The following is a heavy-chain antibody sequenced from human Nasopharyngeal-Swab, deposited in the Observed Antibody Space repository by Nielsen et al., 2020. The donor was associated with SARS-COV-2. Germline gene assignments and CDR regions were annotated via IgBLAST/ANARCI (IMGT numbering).Heavy chain of an antibody. Sequence: GESLKISCTASGFTFSDYYINWIRQAPGKGLEWVSGIIGSGGRTHYADSVEGRFTISRDNSKSTLYLQMNSLRAEDTAVYYCAKAFRSSDWLRAATDYWGQGTLVTVSS. CDR1: GFTFSDYY. J-gene: IGHJ4*02. CDR3: AKAFRSSDWLRAATDY. CDR2: IIGSGGRT. D-gene: IGHD3-9*01. V-gene: IGHV3-23*01.